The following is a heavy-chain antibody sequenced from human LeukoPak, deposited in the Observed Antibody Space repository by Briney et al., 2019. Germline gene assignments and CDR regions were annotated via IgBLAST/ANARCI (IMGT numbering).Heavy chain of an antibody. V-gene: IGHV3-23*01. Sequence: GGSLRLSCAASGFTFSSYATSWVRQAPGKGLEWVSAISGSGGSTYYADSVKGRFTISRDNSKNTLYLQMNSLRAEDTAVYYCAKIKEYSSGWSYYFDYWGQGTLVTVSS. CDR2: ISGSGGST. CDR1: GFTFSSYA. CDR3: AKIKEYSSGWSYYFDY. D-gene: IGHD6-19*01. J-gene: IGHJ4*02.